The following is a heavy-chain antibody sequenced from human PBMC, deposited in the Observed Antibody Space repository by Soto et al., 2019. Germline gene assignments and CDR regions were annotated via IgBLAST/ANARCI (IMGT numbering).Heavy chain of an antibody. D-gene: IGHD2-15*01. J-gene: IGHJ3*02. CDR2: ISWDGGST. CDR3: ANGFGYCSGGSCHDAFDI. V-gene: IGHV3-43D*03. Sequence: GGSLRLSCAASGFTFDDYAMHWVRQAPGKGLEWVSLISWDGGSTYYADSVKGRFTISRDNSKNSLYLQMNSLRAEDTALYYCANGFGYCSGGSCHDAFDIWGQGTMVTVSS. CDR1: GFTFDDYA.